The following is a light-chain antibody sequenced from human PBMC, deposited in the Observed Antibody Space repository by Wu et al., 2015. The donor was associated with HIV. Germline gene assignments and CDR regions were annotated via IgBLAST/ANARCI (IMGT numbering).Light chain of an antibody. Sequence: SCRASHSISRSYIAWYQQKPGQAPRLLIYGASSRATGIPARFSGSGSGTDFTLTISSLEPEDFAVYYCQQRRYWPLYTFGQGTKLEIK. CDR3: QQRRYWPLYT. CDR1: HSISRSY. CDR2: GAS. V-gene: IGKV3-11*01. J-gene: IGKJ2*01.